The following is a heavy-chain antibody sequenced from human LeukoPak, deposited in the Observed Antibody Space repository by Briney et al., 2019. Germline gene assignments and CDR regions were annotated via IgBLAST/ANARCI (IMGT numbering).Heavy chain of an antibody. CDR3: ARGEWWQQLEFDY. Sequence: PSETLSLTCAVYGGSFSGYNWSWIRQPPGKGLEWIGEINHSGSTNYNPSLKSRVTISVDTSKNQFSLKLSSVTAADTAVYYWARGEWWQQLEFDYWGQGTLVTVSS. CDR2: INHSGST. CDR1: GGSFSGYN. V-gene: IGHV4-34*01. D-gene: IGHD6-13*01. J-gene: IGHJ4*02.